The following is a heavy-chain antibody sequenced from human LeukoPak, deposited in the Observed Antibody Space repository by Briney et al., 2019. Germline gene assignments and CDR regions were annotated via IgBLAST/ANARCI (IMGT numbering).Heavy chain of an antibody. CDR2: INPNSGGT. J-gene: IGHJ5*02. Sequence: ASVKVSCKASGYTFASYYMHWVRQAPGQGLEWMGWINPNSGGTNYAQKFQGRVTMTRDTSISTAYMELSRLRSDDTAVYYCARALVSPYCSSTSCYQRNNWFDPWGQGTLVTVSS. CDR1: GYTFASYY. V-gene: IGHV1-2*02. D-gene: IGHD2-2*01. CDR3: ARALVSPYCSSTSCYQRNNWFDP.